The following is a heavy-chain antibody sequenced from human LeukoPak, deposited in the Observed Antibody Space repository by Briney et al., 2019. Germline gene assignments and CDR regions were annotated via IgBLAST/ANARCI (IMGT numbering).Heavy chain of an antibody. CDR2: INPNSGGT. V-gene: IGHV1-2*02. J-gene: IGHJ4*02. D-gene: IGHD5-12*01. CDR3: AGSGDIVATKSFDY. CDR1: GYTFTGYY. Sequence: ASVKVSCKASGYTFTGYYMHWVRQAPGQGLEWMGWINPNSGGTNYAQKFQGRVTMTTDTSTSTAYMELRSLRSDDTAVYYCAGSGDIVATKSFDYWGQGTLVTVSS.